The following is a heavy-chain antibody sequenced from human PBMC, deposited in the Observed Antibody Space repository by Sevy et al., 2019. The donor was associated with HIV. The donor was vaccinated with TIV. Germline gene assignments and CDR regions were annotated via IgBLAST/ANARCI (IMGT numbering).Heavy chain of an antibody. V-gene: IGHV3-48*02. CDR3: AREVRVGAKFDP. Sequence: GGSLRLSCAASGFTFSSYSMNWVRQAPGKGLEWVSYISSSSSTIYYADSLKGRFTISRDNAKNSLYLQMNSLRDEDTAVYYCAREVRVGAKFDPWGQGTLVTVSS. CDR1: GFTFSSYS. CDR2: ISSSSSTI. D-gene: IGHD1-26*01. J-gene: IGHJ5*02.